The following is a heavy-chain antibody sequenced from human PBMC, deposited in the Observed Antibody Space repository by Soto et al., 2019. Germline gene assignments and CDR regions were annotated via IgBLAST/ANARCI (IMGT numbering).Heavy chain of an antibody. CDR1: GFTFSSYS. V-gene: IGHV3-21*01. CDR3: ARDLGRYCSGGSCSWTDY. Sequence: GGSLRLSCAASGFTFSSYSMNWVRQAPGKGLEWVSSISSSSSYIYYADSVKGRFTISRDNAKNSLYLQMNSLRAEDTAVYYCARDLGRYCSGGSCSWTDYWGQGTLVTVSS. J-gene: IGHJ4*02. D-gene: IGHD2-15*01. CDR2: ISSSSSYI.